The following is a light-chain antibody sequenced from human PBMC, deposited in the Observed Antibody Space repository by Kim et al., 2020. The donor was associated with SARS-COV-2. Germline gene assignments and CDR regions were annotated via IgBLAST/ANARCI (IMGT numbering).Light chain of an antibody. J-gene: IGLJ2*01. CDR2: QDS. CDR3: QACDSSTAV. V-gene: IGLV3-1*01. Sequence: SYELTQPPSVSVSPGQTASITCTGDKLGDKYACWYQQKPGQSPVLVIYQDSKRPSGNPERFSGSNSGNTATLTISGTQAMDEADYYCQACDSSTAVFGGGTQLTVL. CDR1: KLGDKY.